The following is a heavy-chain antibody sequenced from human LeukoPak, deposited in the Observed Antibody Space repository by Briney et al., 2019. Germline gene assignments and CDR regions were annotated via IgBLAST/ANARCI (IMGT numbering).Heavy chain of an antibody. Sequence: GGSLRVSRAASLFSLSIYGVHWVRQAPGRGVEWVAVIWYEGSDKYHADSVQGRFPLSRDNFKNTLYLQMNGLGAEDTALYYCARRGDGGDCSGGRCSEAYFYYIMYVWGKGTPVTVS. CDR1: LFSLSIYG. CDR3: ARRGDGGDCSGGRCSEAYFYYIMYV. J-gene: IGHJ6*04. CDR2: IWYEGSDK. D-gene: IGHD2-15*01. V-gene: IGHV3-33*01.